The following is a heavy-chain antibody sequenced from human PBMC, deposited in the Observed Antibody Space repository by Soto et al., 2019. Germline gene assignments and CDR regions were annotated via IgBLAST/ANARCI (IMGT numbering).Heavy chain of an antibody. J-gene: IGHJ4*01. CDR3: ATIRVRGGPIRFED. D-gene: IGHD3-3*01. V-gene: IGHV1-69*06. CDR2: VLPITGST. CDR1: GGLFSVFS. Sequence: QVQLVQSGAEVKKPGSSVKVSCKTSGGLFSVFSFNWVRQAPGQGLEWMGGVLPITGSTDYAQKFQGRLTITAERSTSTIYMELSRLTSDDTANYYCATIRVRGGPIRFEDGGQGTLISVSS.